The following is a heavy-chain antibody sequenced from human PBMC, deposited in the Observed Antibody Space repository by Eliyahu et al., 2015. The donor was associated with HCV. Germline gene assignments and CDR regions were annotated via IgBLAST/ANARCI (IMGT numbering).Heavy chain of an antibody. D-gene: IGHD1-26*01. Sequence: QVQLVESGGGVVQPGRSLRLSCAASGFPFSSYGMHWVRQAPGKGLEGVAVIWYDGSNKYYADSVKGRFTISRDNSKNTLYLQMNSLRAEDTAVYYCAREPQNLVGATRGGFDYWGQGTLVTVSS. V-gene: IGHV3-33*01. CDR1: GFPFSSYG. J-gene: IGHJ4*02. CDR3: AREPQNLVGATRGGFDY. CDR2: IWYDGSNK.